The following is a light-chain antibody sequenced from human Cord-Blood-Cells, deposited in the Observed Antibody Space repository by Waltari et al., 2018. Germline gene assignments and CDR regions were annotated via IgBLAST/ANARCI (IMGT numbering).Light chain of an antibody. CDR2: AAS. CDR1: QSISSY. V-gene: IGKV1-39*01. J-gene: IGKJ1*01. CDR3: QQSYSTPRT. Sequence: DIQMTKSQSSLSASVGDRVTITCRASQSISSYLNWYQQKPGKAPKLLIYAASSLQSGVPSRFSGSGSGTDFTFTISSLQPEDFATYYCQQSYSTPRTFGQGTKVEIK.